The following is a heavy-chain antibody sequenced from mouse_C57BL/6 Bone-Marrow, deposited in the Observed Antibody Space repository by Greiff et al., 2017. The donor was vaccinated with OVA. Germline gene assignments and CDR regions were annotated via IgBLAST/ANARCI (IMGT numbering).Heavy chain of an antibody. Sequence: EVHLVESGGGLVKPGGSLKLSCAASGFTFSSYAMSWVRQTPEKRLEWVATISDGGSYTYYPDNVKGRFTISRDNAKNNLYLQMSHLKSEDTAMYYCARDGNYYGSSWAMDYWGQGTSVTVSS. J-gene: IGHJ4*01. CDR1: GFTFSSYA. V-gene: IGHV5-4*01. CDR3: ARDGNYYGSSWAMDY. D-gene: IGHD1-1*01. CDR2: ISDGGSYT.